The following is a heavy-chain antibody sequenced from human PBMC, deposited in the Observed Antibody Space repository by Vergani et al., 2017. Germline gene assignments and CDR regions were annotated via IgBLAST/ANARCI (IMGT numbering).Heavy chain of an antibody. J-gene: IGHJ6*02. V-gene: IGHV1-69*12. CDR2: IIPIFGTA. D-gene: IGHD2-2*01. CDR3: ATGGRDQLDSEYYNYGMDV. Sequence: QVQLVQSGAEVKKPGSSVKVSCKASGGTFSSSAISWVRQAPGQGLEWMGGIIPIFGTANYAQKFQGRVTITADESTSTSYMELSSLRSEDTAVYYGATGGRDQLDSEYYNYGMDVWGQGTTVTVSS. CDR1: GGTFSSSA.